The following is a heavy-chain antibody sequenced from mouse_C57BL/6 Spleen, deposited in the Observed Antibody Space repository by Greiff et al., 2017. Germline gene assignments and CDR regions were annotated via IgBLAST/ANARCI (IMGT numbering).Heavy chain of an antibody. V-gene: IGHV1-69*01. Sequence: QVQLQQSGAELVMPGASVKLSCKASGYTFTSYWMHWVKQRPGQGLEWIGEIDPSDSYTNYNQKFKGKSTLTVDKSSSTAYMQLSSLTSEDSAVYYCARRRTGNWYFDVWGTGTTVTVSS. J-gene: IGHJ1*03. CDR2: IDPSDSYT. D-gene: IGHD4-1*01. CDR3: ARRRTGNWYFDV. CDR1: GYTFTSYW.